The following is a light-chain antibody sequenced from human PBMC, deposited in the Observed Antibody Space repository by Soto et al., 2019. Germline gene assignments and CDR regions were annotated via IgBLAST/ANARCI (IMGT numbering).Light chain of an antibody. CDR3: QQFGTSPPAFT. CDR1: QTIANKH. Sequence: ESMLTQSPGTLSLSPGHRATLFCRTSQTIANKHLTWYQQKPGQAPRLLIYGASIRATGVPDGFTGSGSGTGLSLTISRVEPEDFAVYYCQQFGTSPPAFTFGEGTKLEI. V-gene: IGKV3-20*01. J-gene: IGKJ2*01. CDR2: GAS.